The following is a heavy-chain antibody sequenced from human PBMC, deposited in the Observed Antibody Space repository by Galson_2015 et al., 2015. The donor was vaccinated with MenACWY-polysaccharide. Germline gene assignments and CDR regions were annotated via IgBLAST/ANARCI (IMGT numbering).Heavy chain of an antibody. CDR2: IYYSGST. CDR1: GGSVSIGSFY. V-gene: IGHV4-61*01. J-gene: IGHJ4*02. CDR3: ARGGYDSSGDYTYYFEY. D-gene: IGHD3-22*01. Sequence: SETLSLTCTVSGGSVSIGSFYWSWIRQPPGKGLEWIGYIYYSGSTNYNPSLKSRVTISVDTSKNQFSLKLSSVTAADTAVYYCARGGYDSSGDYTYYFEYWGQGTLVTVSS.